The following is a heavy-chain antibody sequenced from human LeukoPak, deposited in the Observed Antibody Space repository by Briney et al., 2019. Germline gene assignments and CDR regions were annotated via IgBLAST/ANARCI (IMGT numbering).Heavy chain of an antibody. CDR1: GGTFSSYT. D-gene: IGHD1-26*01. Sequence: GASVKVSCKASGGTFSSYTISWVRQAPGQGLEWMGRIIPILGIANYAQKFQGRVTITADKSTSTAYMELSSLRSEDTAVYYCASSNGSGSYFEGYYYYYMDVWGKGTTVAVSS. CDR2: IIPILGIA. J-gene: IGHJ6*03. CDR3: ASSNGSGSYFEGYYYYYMDV. V-gene: IGHV1-69*02.